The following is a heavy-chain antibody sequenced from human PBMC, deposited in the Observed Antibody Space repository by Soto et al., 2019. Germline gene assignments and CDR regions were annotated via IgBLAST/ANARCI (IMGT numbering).Heavy chain of an antibody. Sequence: LRLSCAASGFTFSSYAMSWIRQPPGKGLEWIGYIHHSGSTYYSPSLKSRVTISVDTSKNQFSLKLSSVTAADTAVYYCAREPREGYGDYYWGQGTLVTVSS. J-gene: IGHJ4*02. CDR1: GFTFSSYA. V-gene: IGHV4-30-2*05. D-gene: IGHD4-17*01. CDR2: IHHSGST. CDR3: AREPREGYGDYY.